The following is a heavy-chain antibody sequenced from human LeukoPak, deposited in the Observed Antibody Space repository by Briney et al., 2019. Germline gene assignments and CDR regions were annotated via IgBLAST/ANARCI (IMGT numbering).Heavy chain of an antibody. Sequence: SETLSLTCAVYGVSFSGYYWSWIRQPPGKGLEWIGEINHSGSANYNPSLKSRVTVSVDTSKNQFSLKLSSVTAADTAVYYCARGGHLYYYDSSGYYRWGQGTLVTVSS. CDR1: GVSFSGYY. CDR3: ARGGHLYYYDSSGYYR. CDR2: INHSGSA. J-gene: IGHJ4*02. V-gene: IGHV4-34*01. D-gene: IGHD3-22*01.